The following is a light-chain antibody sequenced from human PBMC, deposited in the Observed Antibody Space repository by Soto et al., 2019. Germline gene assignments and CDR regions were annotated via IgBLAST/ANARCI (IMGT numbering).Light chain of an antibody. Sequence: EFVLRQSPGTLSLSPGERATLSCRASQTVRNNYLAWYQQKPGQAPRLLIYDASSRATGIPDRFSGSGSGTDFTLTISRLEPEDFAVYYCQQYGSSGTFGQGTKVDIK. CDR1: QTVRNNY. V-gene: IGKV3-20*01. CDR2: DAS. CDR3: QQYGSSGT. J-gene: IGKJ1*01.